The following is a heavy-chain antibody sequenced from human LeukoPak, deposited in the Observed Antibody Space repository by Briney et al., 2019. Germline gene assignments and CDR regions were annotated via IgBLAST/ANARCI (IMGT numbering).Heavy chain of an antibody. CDR1: GFTFSSYS. V-gene: IGHV3-21*01. Sequence: PGGSLRLSCAASGFTFSSYSMNWVRQAPGKGLEWVSSISSSSSYIYYADSVKGRFTISRDNAKNSLYLQMNSLRAEDTAVYYCARSGLGYCSGGSCYDYWGQGTLVTVSS. CDR2: ISSSSSYI. J-gene: IGHJ4*02. D-gene: IGHD2-15*01. CDR3: ARSGLGYCSGGSCYDY.